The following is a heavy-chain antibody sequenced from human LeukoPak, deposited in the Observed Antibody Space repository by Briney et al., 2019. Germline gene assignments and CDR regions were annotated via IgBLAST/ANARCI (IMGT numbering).Heavy chain of an antibody. D-gene: IGHD3-10*01. CDR1: GGSINSGDYY. Sequence: SQTLSLTCTVSGGSINSGDYYWSWIRQPPGKGLEWIGYIYYSVSTYYNPSLKSRVTISVDTSKNQFSLKLSSVTAADTAVYYCARDGLLWFGEFYWGQGTLVTVSS. CDR2: IYYSVST. V-gene: IGHV4-30-4*01. J-gene: IGHJ4*02. CDR3: ARDGLLWFGEFY.